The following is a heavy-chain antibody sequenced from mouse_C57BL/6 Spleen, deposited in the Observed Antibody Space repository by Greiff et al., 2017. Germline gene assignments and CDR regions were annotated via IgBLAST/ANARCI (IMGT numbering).Heavy chain of an antibody. CDR1: GFSLTRYG. V-gene: IGHV2-2*01. CDR2: IWRGGGT. CDR3: ASKGLLRGYFDV. D-gene: IGHD2-3*01. J-gene: IGHJ1*03. Sequence: QVQLKESGPGLVQPSQSLSITCTASGFSLTRYGVHWVRQSPGKGLEWLGVIWRGGGTDYNAAFISRMSIRKDNSKSQVFIKMNSLQADDTAIYYCASKGLLRGYFDVWGTGTTVTVSS.